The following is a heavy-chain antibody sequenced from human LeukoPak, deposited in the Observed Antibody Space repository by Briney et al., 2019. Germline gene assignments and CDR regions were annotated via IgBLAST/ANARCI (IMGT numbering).Heavy chain of an antibody. Sequence: GGSLRLSCAASGFTFSSYGMHWVRQAPGKGLEWVATIKEDGSEKYYVDSVKGRFTISRDNAKNSLYLQMNSLRAEDTAVYYCARGMSTFAYWGQGILVTVSS. CDR1: GFTFSSYG. CDR2: IKEDGSEK. V-gene: IGHV3-7*01. CDR3: ARGMSTFAY. D-gene: IGHD2-2*01. J-gene: IGHJ4*02.